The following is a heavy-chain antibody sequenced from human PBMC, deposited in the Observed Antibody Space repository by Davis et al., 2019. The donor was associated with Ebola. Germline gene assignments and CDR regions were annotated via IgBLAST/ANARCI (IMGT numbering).Heavy chain of an antibody. CDR3: ARGGGWFDP. J-gene: IGHJ5*02. D-gene: IGHD3-16*01. CDR2: IYYSGTT. CDR1: GGPMTDYY. V-gene: IGHV4-59*08. Sequence: MPSETLSLTCTVSGGPMTDYYWTWVRQAPGKGLEWIGFIYYSGTTYYNPSLESRVTLSVDTAKSQFSLKLSSVTAADTAVYFCARGGGWFDPWGQGTLVTVSS.